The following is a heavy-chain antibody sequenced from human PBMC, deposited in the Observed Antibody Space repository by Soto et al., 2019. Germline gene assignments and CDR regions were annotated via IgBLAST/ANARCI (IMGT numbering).Heavy chain of an antibody. CDR2: IIPIFGTA. J-gene: IGHJ6*02. CDR3: ARGGDGYNYYYYGMDV. CDR1: GGTFSSYA. Sequence: SVKVSCKASGGTFSSYAISWVRQAPGQGLEWMGGIIPIFGTANYAQKFQGRVTITADESTSTAYMELSSLRSEDTAVYYCARGGDGYNYYYYGMDVWGQGTTVTVSS. V-gene: IGHV1-69*13. D-gene: IGHD5-12*01.